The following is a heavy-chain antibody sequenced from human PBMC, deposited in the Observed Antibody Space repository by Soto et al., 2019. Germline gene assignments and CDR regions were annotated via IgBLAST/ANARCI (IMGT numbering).Heavy chain of an antibody. V-gene: IGHV4-4*02. J-gene: IGHJ4*02. CDR1: GDSFSSSNW. CDR3: ARSPRRVDGKWYLDY. Sequence: SETLSLTCGVSGDSFSSSNWWTWVRQSPGKGLEWIGDILHTGSTDYSPSLRSRVTLSIDASKKEFYLNLTSVTATDTAIYYCARSPRRVDGKWYLDYWGQGALVTGSS. D-gene: IGHD2-15*01. CDR2: ILHTGST.